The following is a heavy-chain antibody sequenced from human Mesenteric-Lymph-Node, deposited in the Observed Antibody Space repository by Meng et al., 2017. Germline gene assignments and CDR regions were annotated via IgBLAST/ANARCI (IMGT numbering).Heavy chain of an antibody. CDR3: GRDQGRQLINH. CDR2: INHSGIT. CDR1: GGSFSGYY. V-gene: IGHV4-34*01. J-gene: IGHJ4*02. Sequence: QVQLQQWGAGLLKPSETLSLICAVCGGSFSGYYCRWIRQPPGKGLEWIGEINHSGITNYSPSLKSRVVISVDRSKNQFSLNLSSVTAADTAVYYCGRDQGRQLINHWGQGTLVTVSS. D-gene: IGHD1-1*01.